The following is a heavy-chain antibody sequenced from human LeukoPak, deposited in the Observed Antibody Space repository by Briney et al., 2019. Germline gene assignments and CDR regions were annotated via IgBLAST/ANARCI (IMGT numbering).Heavy chain of an antibody. CDR1: GGSISSSSYY. D-gene: IGHD3/OR15-3a*01. CDR2: IYYSGST. Sequence: SETLSLTCTVSGGSISSSSYYWGWIRQPPGKGLKWVGSIYYSGSTYYNPSLKSRVTISVDTSKNQFSLKLSSVTAADTAVYYCSRTRYDYWSDPYYYYGMDVWGQGTTVTVSS. V-gene: IGHV4-39*01. CDR3: SRTRYDYWSDPYYYYGMDV. J-gene: IGHJ6*02.